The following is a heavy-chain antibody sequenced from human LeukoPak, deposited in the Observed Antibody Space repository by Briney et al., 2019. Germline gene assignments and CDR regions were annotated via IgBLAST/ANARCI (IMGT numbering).Heavy chain of an antibody. Sequence: SETLSLTCTVSGGSISSYYWSWIRQPPGKGLEWIGYIYYSGSTNYNPSLKSRVTISVDTSKNQFSLKLSSVTAADTAVYYCARHGNTVNNYFDYWGQGTLVTVFS. D-gene: IGHD4-17*01. V-gene: IGHV4-59*08. CDR1: GGSISSYY. J-gene: IGHJ4*02. CDR2: IYYSGST. CDR3: ARHGNTVNNYFDY.